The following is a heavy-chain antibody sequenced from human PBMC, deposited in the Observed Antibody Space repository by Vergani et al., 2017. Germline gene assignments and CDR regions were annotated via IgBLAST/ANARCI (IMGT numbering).Heavy chain of an antibody. Sequence: EVQLVESGGGLVKPGRSLRLSCTASGFTFGDYAMSWFRQAPGKGLEWVGFIRSKAYGGTTEYAASVKGRFTISRDDSKSIAYLQMNSLKTEDTAVYYCAKDANHDYGVYYYYYYGMDVWGQGTTVTVSS. J-gene: IGHJ6*02. CDR2: IRSKAYGGTT. CDR3: AKDANHDYGVYYYYYYGMDV. D-gene: IGHD4-17*01. CDR1: GFTFGDYA. V-gene: IGHV3-49*05.